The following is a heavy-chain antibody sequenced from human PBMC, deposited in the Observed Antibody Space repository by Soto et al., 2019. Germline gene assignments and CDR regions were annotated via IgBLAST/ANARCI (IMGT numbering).Heavy chain of an antibody. Sequence: SETLSLTCTVSGGSISSGDYHWSWIRQPPGKGLEWIGYIYYRGTTNYNPSLNRRVTISQDTSKNQFSLTLSSVTVADTAVYFCARDFGWRRDEYHGIDVWRQGTTVTVSS. J-gene: IGHJ6*02. D-gene: IGHD3-16*01. CDR3: ARDFGWRRDEYHGIDV. CDR2: IYYRGTT. V-gene: IGHV4-30-4*01. CDR1: GGSISSGDYH.